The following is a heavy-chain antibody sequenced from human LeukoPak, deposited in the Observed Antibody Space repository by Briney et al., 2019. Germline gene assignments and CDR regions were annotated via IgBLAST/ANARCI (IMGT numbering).Heavy chain of an antibody. D-gene: IGHD4-23*01. CDR2: FYYSGST. CDR3: ARSLGHFWSAHNYGGNTWNH. Sequence: PSETLSLTCTVSDGSISSSSYYWGWIRQPSGKGLEWIGTFYYSGSTDYNPSLKSRVIISADTSKNQFSLKLSSVTAADTALYYCARSLGHFWSAHNYGGNTWNHWGQGTLVTVSS. V-gene: IGHV4-39*01. J-gene: IGHJ5*02. CDR1: DGSISSSSYY.